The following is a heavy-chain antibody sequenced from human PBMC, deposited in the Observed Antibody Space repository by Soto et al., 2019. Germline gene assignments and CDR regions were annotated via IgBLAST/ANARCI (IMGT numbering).Heavy chain of an antibody. CDR1: GGSISSSNW. D-gene: IGHD3-22*01. J-gene: IGHJ4*02. CDR2: IYHSGST. Sequence: SETLSLTCAVSGGSISSSNWWSWVRQPPGKGLEWIGEIYHSGSTNYNPSLKSRVTISVDKSKNQFSLKLSSVTAADTAVYYCARDSPSLDDSSGSFDYWGQGTLVTVSS. V-gene: IGHV4-4*02. CDR3: ARDSPSLDDSSGSFDY.